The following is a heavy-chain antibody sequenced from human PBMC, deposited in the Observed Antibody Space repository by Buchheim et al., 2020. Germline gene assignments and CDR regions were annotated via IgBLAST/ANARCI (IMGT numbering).Heavy chain of an antibody. Sequence: QVQLQESGPGLVHPSQTLSLTYTVSGSSISSGDYFWSWIRQSPGKGLEWIGYIYYTGSTYYNPSLKTRLTISVDTSRDQFSLKLRSVKAADTAVYFCARLPYYYDSSGYLTNWFDPWGQGTL. CDR1: GSSISSGDYF. V-gene: IGHV4-30-4*01. CDR3: ARLPYYYDSSGYLTNWFDP. CDR2: IYYTGST. J-gene: IGHJ5*02. D-gene: IGHD3-22*01.